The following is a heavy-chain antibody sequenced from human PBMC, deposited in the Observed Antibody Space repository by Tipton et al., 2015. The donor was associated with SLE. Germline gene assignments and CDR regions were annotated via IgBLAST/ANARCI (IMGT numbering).Heavy chain of an antibody. Sequence: QLVQSGAEVKKPGASVKVSCKASGYTFTGYYMHWVRQAPGQGLEWMGWMNPNSGNTGYAQKFQGRVTMTRNTSISTAYMELSSLRSEDTAVYYCARVGYYGDHDGALVLGGRGTLVTVSS. CDR3: ARVGYYGDHDGALVL. D-gene: IGHD4-17*01. V-gene: IGHV1-8*02. J-gene: IGHJ2*01. CDR2: MNPNSGNT. CDR1: GYTFTGYY.